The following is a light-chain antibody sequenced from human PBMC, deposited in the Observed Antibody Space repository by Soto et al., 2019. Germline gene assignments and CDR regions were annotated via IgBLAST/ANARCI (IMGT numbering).Light chain of an antibody. CDR1: SSDIGIYKY. V-gene: IGLV2-14*01. CDR2: EVT. CDR3: SSYTTSSTRV. Sequence: QSVLTQPASVSGSPGQSIAISCTGSSSDIGIYKYVSWYQQHPGKVPKLIIYEVTNRPSGVSNRFSGSKSGNTASLTISGLHAEYEADYYCSSYTTSSTRVFGTGTKLTVL. J-gene: IGLJ1*01.